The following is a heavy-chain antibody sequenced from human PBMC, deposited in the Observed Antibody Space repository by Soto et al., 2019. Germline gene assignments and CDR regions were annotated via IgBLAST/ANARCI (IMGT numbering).Heavy chain of an antibody. CDR3: ARGVSAGVDY. J-gene: IGHJ4*02. V-gene: IGHV1-8*01. D-gene: IGHD1-26*01. Sequence: QVQLVQSGAEVREPGASVKVSCKASGYSFTSLDINWVRQTAGQGLEWMGWMQPSTGRTGYAQKFQGRVTMTRDTSRNTAYMELTTLTSDDTALDDCARGVSAGVDYWGQGTLVTVSS. CDR2: MQPSTGRT. CDR1: GYSFTSLD.